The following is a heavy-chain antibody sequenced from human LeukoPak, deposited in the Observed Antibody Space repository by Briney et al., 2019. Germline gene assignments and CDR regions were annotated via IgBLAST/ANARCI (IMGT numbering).Heavy chain of an antibody. CDR1: GYTFTSFD. J-gene: IGHJ4*02. CDR3: ARESSGYTYGDFDY. D-gene: IGHD5-18*01. CDR2: MKSNNGHT. V-gene: IGHV1-8*01. Sequence: GASVKVSCKASGYTFTSFDFNWVRQATGQGLEWMGWMKSNNGHTGYAQKFQGRVTVTRDTSTSTVYMELSSLRSEDTAVYYCARESSGYTYGDFDYWGQGTLVTVSS.